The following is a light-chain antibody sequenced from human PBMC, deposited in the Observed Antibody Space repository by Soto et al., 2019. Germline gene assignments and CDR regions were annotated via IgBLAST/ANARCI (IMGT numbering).Light chain of an antibody. V-gene: IGKV3-20*01. CDR2: GAS. Sequence: EFVLTQSPGTLSLSPGARAPLSCRTSQSVNNNYLAWYQQKPGQAPRLLIYGASSRATGIPDRFSGSGSGTDFTLSISRLEPEDFAVYYCQQYSSLWTFGQGTKVDIK. CDR3: QQYSSLWT. J-gene: IGKJ1*01. CDR1: QSVNNNY.